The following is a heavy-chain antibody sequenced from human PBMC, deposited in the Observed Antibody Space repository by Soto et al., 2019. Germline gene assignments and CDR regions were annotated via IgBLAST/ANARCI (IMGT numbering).Heavy chain of an antibody. Sequence: EVHLLESGGDLVRPGGSLRLSCAASGFSFHEYTMNWVRQAPGKGLEWVSGIYGAASGIYYADSVKGRFTISRDNSRNPVYLQMNNLRAEDTAVYYCAKDRHHDGVWDIDWWGQGARVTVSS. CDR2: IYGAASGI. D-gene: IGHD4-17*01. CDR3: AKDRHHDGVWDIDW. V-gene: IGHV3-23*01. J-gene: IGHJ4*02. CDR1: GFSFHEYT.